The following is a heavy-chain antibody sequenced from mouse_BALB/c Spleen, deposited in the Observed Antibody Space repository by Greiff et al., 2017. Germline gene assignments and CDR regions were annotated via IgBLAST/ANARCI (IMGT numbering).Heavy chain of an antibody. CDR3: ALYYYGSSSWFAY. V-gene: IGHV14-1*02. CDR1: GFNIKDYY. J-gene: IGHJ3*01. Sequence: EVKLVESGAELVRPGALVKLSCKASGFNIKDYYMHWVKQRPEQGLEWIGWIDPENGNTIYDPKFQGKASITADTSSNTAYLQLSSLTSEDTAVYYCALYYYGSSSWFAYWGQGTLVTVSA. D-gene: IGHD1-1*01. CDR2: IDPENGNT.